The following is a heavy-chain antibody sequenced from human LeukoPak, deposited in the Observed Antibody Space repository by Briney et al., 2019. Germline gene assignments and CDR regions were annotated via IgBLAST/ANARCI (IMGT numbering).Heavy chain of an antibody. Sequence: GGSLRLSCAASGFTVSNKYMSWVRQSPGKGLECVSVIYDGGNTYYADSVRGRFTISRDNSKNTLYLQMKGLRAEDTAVYYCARGGASELYYFDYWGQGTLVTVSS. CDR3: ARGGASELYYFDY. D-gene: IGHD2-15*01. V-gene: IGHV3-53*01. J-gene: IGHJ4*02. CDR2: IYDGGNT. CDR1: GFTVSNKY.